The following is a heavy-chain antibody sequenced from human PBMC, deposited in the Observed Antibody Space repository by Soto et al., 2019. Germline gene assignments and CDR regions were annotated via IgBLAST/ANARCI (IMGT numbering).Heavy chain of an antibody. V-gene: IGHV1-46*01. D-gene: IGHD6-13*01. Sequence: GASVKVSCKASGYTFTSYYMHWVRQAPGQGLEWMGIINPSGGSTSYAQKFQGRVTMTRDTSTSTVYMELSSLRSEDTAVYYCARDRSIAAAGSEGGFGYWGQGTLVTVSS. J-gene: IGHJ4*02. CDR3: ARDRSIAAAGSEGGFGY. CDR1: GYTFTSYY. CDR2: INPSGGST.